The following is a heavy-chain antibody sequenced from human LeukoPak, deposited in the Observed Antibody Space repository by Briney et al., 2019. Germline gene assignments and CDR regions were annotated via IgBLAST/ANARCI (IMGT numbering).Heavy chain of an antibody. J-gene: IGHJ3*01. CDR2: VLYSGIT. CDR3: ARDLTTVTKGFDL. CDR1: GGSITTHY. Sequence: PSETLSLTCYISGGSITTHYWTWIRQPPGKGLEWIGYVLYSGITNYNPSLRGRITISVDTSQNQFSLSLRPVAAADTAVYYCARDLTTVTKGFDLWGQGTMVTVSS. D-gene: IGHD4-17*01. V-gene: IGHV4-59*11.